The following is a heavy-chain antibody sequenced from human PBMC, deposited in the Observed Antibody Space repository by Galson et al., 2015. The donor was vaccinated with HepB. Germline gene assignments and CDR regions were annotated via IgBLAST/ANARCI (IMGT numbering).Heavy chain of an antibody. V-gene: IGHV4-30-4*01. CDR1: GGSISSGDYY. D-gene: IGHD4-17*01. CDR3: ARVLSPYGDGGHNWFDP. J-gene: IGHJ5*02. Sequence: TLSLTCTVSGGSISSGDYYWSWIRQPPGKGLEWIGYIYYSGSTYYNPSLKSRVTISVDTSKNQFSLKLSSVTAADTAVYYCARVLSPYGDGGHNWFDPWGQGTLVTVSS. CDR2: IYYSGST.